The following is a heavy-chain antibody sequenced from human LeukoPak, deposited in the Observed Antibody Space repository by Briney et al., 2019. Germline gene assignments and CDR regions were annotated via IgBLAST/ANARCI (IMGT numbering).Heavy chain of an antibody. CDR3: AKDQYSSGWDLDY. J-gene: IGHJ4*02. Sequence: GGSLRLSCAASGFTFSSYGMHWVRQAPGKGLEWVAVISYDGSNKYYADSVKGRFTISRDNSKNTLYLQMNSLRAEDTAVYYCAKDQYSSGWDLDYWGQGTLVTVSS. CDR1: GFTFSSYG. V-gene: IGHV3-30*18. D-gene: IGHD6-19*01. CDR2: ISYDGSNK.